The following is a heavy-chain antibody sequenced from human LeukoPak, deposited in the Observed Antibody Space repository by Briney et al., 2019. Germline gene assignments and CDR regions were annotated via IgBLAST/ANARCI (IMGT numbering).Heavy chain of an antibody. CDR1: GFAFSSQA. Sequence: GGSLSLSCAASGFAFSSQAMGWVRQAPGKGPEWVSVISDSGSITYYADSVKGRFTISRDNAKNSLYLQMNSLRAEDTAVYYCARLYGDYAGDYYYGMDVWGQGTTVTVSS. J-gene: IGHJ6*02. D-gene: IGHD4-17*01. CDR2: ISDSGSIT. V-gene: IGHV3-21*01. CDR3: ARLYGDYAGDYYYGMDV.